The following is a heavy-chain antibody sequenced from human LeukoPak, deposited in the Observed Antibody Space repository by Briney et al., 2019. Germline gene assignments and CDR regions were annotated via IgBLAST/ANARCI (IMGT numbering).Heavy chain of an antibody. D-gene: IGHD5-18*01. CDR2: ISSSSSSYI. J-gene: IGHJ6*04. CDR1: GSTFSSYN. CDR3: ARDKKGYSYIGMDV. V-gene: IGHV3-21*01. Sequence: GGSLRLSCVASGSTFSSYNMNWVRQAPGKGLEWISSISSSSSSYIYYAGSVKGRFTISRDNAKNSLYLQMNGLRAEDTAVYYCARDKKGYSYIGMDVWGKGSTVTVSS.